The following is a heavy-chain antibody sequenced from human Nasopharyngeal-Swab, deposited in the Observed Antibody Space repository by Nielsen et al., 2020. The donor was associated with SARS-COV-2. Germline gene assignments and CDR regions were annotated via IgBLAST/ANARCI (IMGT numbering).Heavy chain of an antibody. V-gene: IGHV1-24*01. CDR1: GYSLTHLS. Sequence: ASVKVSCKVSGYSLTHLSMYWVRQAPGSGLEWMGGFDPDDGERIYAQRFQGRVTMTEDTSTDTAYMELGSLRSEDTAVYYCTTDELSVWGNFNGMDVWGQGTTVTVSS. D-gene: IGHD3-16*01. CDR3: TTDELSVWGNFNGMDV. CDR2: FDPDDGER. J-gene: IGHJ6*02.